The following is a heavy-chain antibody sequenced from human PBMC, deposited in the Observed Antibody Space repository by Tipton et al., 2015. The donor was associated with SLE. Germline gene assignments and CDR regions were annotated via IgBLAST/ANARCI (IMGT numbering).Heavy chain of an antibody. V-gene: IGHV3-23*01. J-gene: IGHJ6*02. CDR3: ASRAISGISYFYGIDV. CDR1: GFTFSAYA. D-gene: IGHD3-3*02. Sequence: SLRLSCAASGFTFSAYAMTWVRQGPGKGLEWVSSIRSSGANTYYVDSVKGRFTISRDNAKNTLYLQMNSLRVEDTAIYYCASRAISGISYFYGIDVWGQGTTVTVSS. CDR2: IRSSGANT.